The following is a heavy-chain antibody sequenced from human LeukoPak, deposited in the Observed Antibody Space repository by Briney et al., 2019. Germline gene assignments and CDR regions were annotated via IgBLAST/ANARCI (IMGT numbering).Heavy chain of an antibody. Sequence: GGSLRLSRAASGFTFSSYTMNWVRQAPGKGLEWVSSISTGSSYIYYANSVKGRFTISRDNAKNSLYLQMNSLRAEDTAVYYCARATSGGISFDYWGQGTLVTVSS. V-gene: IGHV3-21*01. CDR1: GFTFSSYT. CDR2: ISTGSSYI. J-gene: IGHJ4*02. CDR3: ARATSGGISFDY. D-gene: IGHD1-26*01.